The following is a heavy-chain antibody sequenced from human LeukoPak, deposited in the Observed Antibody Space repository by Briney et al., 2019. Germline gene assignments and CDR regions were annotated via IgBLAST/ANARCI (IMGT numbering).Heavy chain of an antibody. J-gene: IGHJ3*02. CDR2: LGAYIGNT. CDR1: GGTFSSYA. Sequence: ASVKVSCKASGGTFSSYAISWVRQAPGQGLEWMGWLGAYIGNTKYAQKLRDRVTMTRDTSTSTAYMELSSLRSEDTAVYYCARERGDIVLMVYAMGAFDIWGQGTMVTVSS. CDR3: ARERGDIVLMVYAMGAFDI. D-gene: IGHD2-8*01. V-gene: IGHV1-18*01.